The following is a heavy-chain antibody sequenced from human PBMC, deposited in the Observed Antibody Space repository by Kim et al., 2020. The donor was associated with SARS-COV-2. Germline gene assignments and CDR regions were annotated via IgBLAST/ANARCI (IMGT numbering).Heavy chain of an antibody. CDR3: ARDAQTMVRGVIFADAFDI. CDR1: GGTFSSYA. Sequence: SVKVSCKASGGTFSSYAISWVRQAPGQGLEWMGGIIPIFGTANYAQKFQGRVTITADESTSTAYMELSSLRSEDTAVYYCARDAQTMVRGVIFADAFDIWGQGTMVTVSS. D-gene: IGHD3-10*01. CDR2: IIPIFGTA. J-gene: IGHJ3*02. V-gene: IGHV1-69*13.